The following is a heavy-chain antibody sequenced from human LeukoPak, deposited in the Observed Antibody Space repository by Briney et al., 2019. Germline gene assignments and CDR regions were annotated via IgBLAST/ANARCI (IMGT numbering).Heavy chain of an antibody. Sequence: SETLPQTFAVYGGSFSDFYCTWIRQPPGKGLEWIGEINHSGNTKYNPSLKSRVTILLDTSKNQFSLKVRSVTAADTAVYYCATTRGVITLDGYHYYIDVGCKGTAVTVSS. CDR1: GGSFSDFY. CDR2: INHSGNT. CDR3: ATTRGVITLDGYHYYIDV. J-gene: IGHJ6*03. D-gene: IGHD3-10*01. V-gene: IGHV4-34*01.